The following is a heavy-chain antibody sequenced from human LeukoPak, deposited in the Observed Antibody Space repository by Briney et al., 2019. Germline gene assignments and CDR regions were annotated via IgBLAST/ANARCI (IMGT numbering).Heavy chain of an antibody. D-gene: IGHD1-14*01. CDR1: GGSISTYY. J-gene: IGHJ5*02. Sequence: SETLSLTCTVSGGSISTYYWSWIRQPPGKGLEWIGSVYYSGSTVYNPSLKSRITISVDTSKNQFSLNLESVTAADTALYYCARNSSSGWFAPWGQGTLVTVSS. CDR2: VYYSGST. V-gene: IGHV4-59*01. CDR3: ARNSSSGWFAP.